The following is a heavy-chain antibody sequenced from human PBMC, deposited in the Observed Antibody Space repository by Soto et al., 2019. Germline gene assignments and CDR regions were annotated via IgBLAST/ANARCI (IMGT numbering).Heavy chain of an antibody. CDR3: ARRPHCSGGICYYGLDN. CDR1: GYTFTNSD. V-gene: IGHV1-8*01. Sequence: AASVKVSCKASGYTFTNSDINWVRQAPGQGLEWMGWMNPDSGHAAYAQKFQGRVTLTTSTSTSTVYMEMRSLGSEDTAVYYCARRPHCSGGICYYGLDNWGQGTLVTAPQ. D-gene: IGHD2-15*01. CDR2: MNPDSGHA. J-gene: IGHJ4*02.